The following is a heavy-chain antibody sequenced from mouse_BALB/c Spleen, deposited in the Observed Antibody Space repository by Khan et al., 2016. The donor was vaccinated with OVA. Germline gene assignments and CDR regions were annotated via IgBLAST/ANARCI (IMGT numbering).Heavy chain of an antibody. D-gene: IGHD3-2*02. V-gene: IGHV3-2*02. J-gene: IGHJ2*01. Sequence: SGPGLVKPSQSLSLTCTVTAYSITSDYAWNWIRQFPGNKLEWMGYISYSGNTKYNPSLKSRISITRDTSKNQFFLQLNFVTIEDTATYYCARIQGGDFDYGGQGTTLTVSS. CDR1: AYSITSDYA. CDR3: ARIQGGDFDY. CDR2: ISYSGNT.